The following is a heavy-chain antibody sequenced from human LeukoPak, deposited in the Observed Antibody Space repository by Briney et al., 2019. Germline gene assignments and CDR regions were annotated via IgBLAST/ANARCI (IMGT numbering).Heavy chain of an antibody. CDR3: ASQDYSSGWYYFDY. J-gene: IGHJ4*02. D-gene: IGHD6-19*01. CDR2: IYYSGST. V-gene: IGHV4-39*01. Sequence: SETLSLTCTVFGGSISSSSYYWGWIRQPPGKGLEWIGSIYYSGSTYYNPSLKSQVTMSVDTSKNQFSLKLNSVTAADTAVYYCASQDYSSGWYYFDYWGQGTLVTVSS. CDR1: GGSISSSSYY.